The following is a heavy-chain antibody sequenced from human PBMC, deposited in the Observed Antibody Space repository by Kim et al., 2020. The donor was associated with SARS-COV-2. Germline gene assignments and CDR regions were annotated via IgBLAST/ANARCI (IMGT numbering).Heavy chain of an antibody. CDR1: GITFSSYG. J-gene: IGHJ6*01. CDR3: AKDLKMGHGSGWCYYYYG. Sequence: GGSLRLSCAASGITFSSYGMHWVRQAPGKGLEWVAVISYDGSDKNYADSVNGRFTISRDNSKNTLYLQMNSLRDEDTAVYYCAKDLKMGHGSGWCYYYYG. V-gene: IGHV3-30*18. CDR2: ISYDGSDK. D-gene: IGHD6-19*01.